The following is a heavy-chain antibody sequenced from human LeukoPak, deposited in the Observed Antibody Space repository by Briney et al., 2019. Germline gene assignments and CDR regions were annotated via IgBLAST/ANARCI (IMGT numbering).Heavy chain of an antibody. CDR2: IYTSGST. J-gene: IGHJ3*02. CDR3: ARALEPGFDAFDI. D-gene: IGHD1-14*01. Sequence: SETLSLTCTVSGGSISSSSYYWSWIRQPAGKGLEWIGRIYTSGSTNYNPSLKSRVTMSVDTSKNQFSLKLSSVTAADTAVYYCARALEPGFDAFDIWGQGTMVTVSS. CDR1: GGSISSSSYY. V-gene: IGHV4-61*02.